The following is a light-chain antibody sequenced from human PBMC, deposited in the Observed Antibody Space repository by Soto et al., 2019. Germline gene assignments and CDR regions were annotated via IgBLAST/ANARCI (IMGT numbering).Light chain of an antibody. CDR3: SSYTSSSTLEV. CDR1: SSDVGGYNY. Sequence: QSVLPQPASVTGSPGESITISCTGTSSDVGGYNYVSWYQQHPGKAPKLMIYDVSNRPSGVSNRFSGPKSGNTASLTISGLQAEDEADYYCSSYTSSSTLEVFGTGTKVTVL. V-gene: IGLV2-14*01. J-gene: IGLJ1*01. CDR2: DVS.